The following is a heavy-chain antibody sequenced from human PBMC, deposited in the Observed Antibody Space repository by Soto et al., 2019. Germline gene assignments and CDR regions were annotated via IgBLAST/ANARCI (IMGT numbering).Heavy chain of an antibody. CDR3: AKGGCGSRSTSCYGGGDLDY. CDR1: GFTFSSYA. J-gene: IGHJ4*02. Sequence: GGSLRLSCAASGFTFSSYAMSWVRQAPGKGLEWVSAISGSGGSTYYADSVKGRFTISRDNSKNTLYLQMNSLRAEDTAVYYCAKGGCGSRSTSCYGGGDLDYWGQGTLVTVSS. D-gene: IGHD2-2*01. V-gene: IGHV3-23*01. CDR2: ISGSGGST.